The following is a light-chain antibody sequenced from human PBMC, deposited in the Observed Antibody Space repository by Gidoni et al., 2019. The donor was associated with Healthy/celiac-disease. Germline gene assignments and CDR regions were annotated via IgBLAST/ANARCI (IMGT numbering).Light chain of an antibody. CDR3: HQYGSSLPMCS. CDR2: GAS. Sequence: EIGLTQSPGTLSLSPAESATLSCRASQSVSSSYLAWYQQKPGQAPRLLIYGASSRATGIPDRFSGSGSGTDFTLTISRLEPEDFAVYYCHQYGSSLPMCSFGQGTKLEIK. CDR1: QSVSSSY. V-gene: IGKV3-20*01. J-gene: IGKJ2*04.